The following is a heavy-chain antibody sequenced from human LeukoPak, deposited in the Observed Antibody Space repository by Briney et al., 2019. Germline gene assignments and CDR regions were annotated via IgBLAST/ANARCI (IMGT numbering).Heavy chain of an antibody. CDR3: ARQEEISSPDAFDI. CDR2: IYYSGST. V-gene: IGHV4-39*01. D-gene: IGHD6-6*01. Sequence: SETLSLTCTVSGGSISSSSYYWGWIRQPPGKGLERIGSIYYSGSTYYNPSLKSRVTISVDTSKNQFSLKLSSVTAADTAVYYCARQEEISSPDAFDIWGQGTMVTVPS. J-gene: IGHJ3*02. CDR1: GGSISSSSYY.